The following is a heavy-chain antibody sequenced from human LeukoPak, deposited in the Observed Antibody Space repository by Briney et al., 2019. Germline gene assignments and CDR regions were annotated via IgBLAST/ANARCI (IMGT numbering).Heavy chain of an antibody. Sequence: ASVTVSCKASGYTFTNYGISWVRQAPGQGLEWMGWSSAHNGNTDYAQTVQGRVTMTTDTSTSTAYMELRSLRSDDTAVYYCARGRYCSGGSCYSGAFDNWGQGTMVTVSS. V-gene: IGHV1-18*01. CDR1: GYTFTNYG. J-gene: IGHJ3*02. D-gene: IGHD2-15*01. CDR3: ARGRYCSGGSCYSGAFDN. CDR2: SSAHNGNT.